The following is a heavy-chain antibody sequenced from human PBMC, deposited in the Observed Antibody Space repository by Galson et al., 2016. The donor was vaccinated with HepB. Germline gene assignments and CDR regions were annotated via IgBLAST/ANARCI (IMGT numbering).Heavy chain of an antibody. J-gene: IGHJ5*01. CDR1: GGSLTYYH. Sequence: ETLSLTCSVSGGSLTYYHWTWIRQTPEKGLEWIGYIYYSGLTHYNPSLKSRVTISADTSKSQFSLKLTSVTAADTAVYYCARRSHDSYGSGSLDSWGQGTLVIGSS. D-gene: IGHD3-10*01. CDR2: IYYSGLT. CDR3: ARRSHDSYGSGSLDS. V-gene: IGHV4-59*08.